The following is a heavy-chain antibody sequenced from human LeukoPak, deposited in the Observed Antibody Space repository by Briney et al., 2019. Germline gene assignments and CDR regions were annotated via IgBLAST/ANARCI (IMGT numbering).Heavy chain of an antibody. CDR1: GFTFSSYA. V-gene: IGHV3-30-3*01. D-gene: IGHD1-14*01. CDR3: MTELLGY. Sequence: PGGSLRLSCAASGFTFSSYAMHWVRQAPGKGLEWVAVISYDGSNKYYADSVKGRFTISRDNAKNSLFLQMSGLRAEDTAVYYCMTELLGYRGQGTLVTVSS. CDR2: ISYDGSNK. J-gene: IGHJ4*02.